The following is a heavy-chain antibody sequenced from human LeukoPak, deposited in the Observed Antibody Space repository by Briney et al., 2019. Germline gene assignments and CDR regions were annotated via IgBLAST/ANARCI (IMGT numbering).Heavy chain of an antibody. Sequence: GESLKISCKGSGYSFTSYWIGWVRQMPGKGLEWMGIIYPGDSDTRYSPSFQGQVTISADKSISTAYLQWSSLKASDTAMYYCARVNMITFGGAPRRGYFDYWGQGTLVTVSS. J-gene: IGHJ4*02. CDR3: ARVNMITFGGAPRRGYFDY. D-gene: IGHD3-16*01. CDR2: IYPGDSDT. V-gene: IGHV5-51*01. CDR1: GYSFTSYW.